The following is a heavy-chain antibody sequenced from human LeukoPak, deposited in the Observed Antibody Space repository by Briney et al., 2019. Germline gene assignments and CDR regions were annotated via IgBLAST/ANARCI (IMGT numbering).Heavy chain of an antibody. D-gene: IGHD3-10*01. CDR1: GFTFSSYS. CDR2: ISSSSSTI. J-gene: IGHJ5*02. V-gene: IGHV3-48*01. Sequence: GGSLRLSCAASGFTFSSYSMNWVRQAPGKGLEWVSYISSSSSTIYYADSVKGRFTISRDNSKNTLYLQMNSLRAEDTAVYYCAREDPYGSGSDWFDPWGQGTLVTVSS. CDR3: AREDPYGSGSDWFDP.